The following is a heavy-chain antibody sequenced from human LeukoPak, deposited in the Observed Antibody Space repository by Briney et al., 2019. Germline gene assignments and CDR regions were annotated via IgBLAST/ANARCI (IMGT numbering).Heavy chain of an antibody. CDR2: VYSSGST. CDR1: GGSITGHY. D-gene: IGHD3-16*01. V-gene: IGHV4-59*11. CDR3: ARAGGPFDF. J-gene: IGHJ4*02. Sequence: SETLSLTCTVSGGSITGHYWSWIRQPPGKGLEWIGYVYSSGSTNYNPSLNSRVTMSVDTSKKQFSLKLSSVTAADTAVYYCARAGGPFDFWGQGTLVTVSS.